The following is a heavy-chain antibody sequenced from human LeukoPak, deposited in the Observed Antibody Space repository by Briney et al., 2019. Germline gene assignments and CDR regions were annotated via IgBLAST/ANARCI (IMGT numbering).Heavy chain of an antibody. D-gene: IGHD2-15*01. J-gene: IGHJ6*02. CDR3: ASYVAPYGMDV. V-gene: IGHV1-18*01. Sequence: ASVKVSCKASGGTFSSYAISWVRQAPGQGLEWMGWISAYNGNTNYAQKLQGRVTMTTDTSTSTAYMELRSLRSDDTAVYYCASYVAPYGMDVWGQGTTVTVSS. CDR2: ISAYNGNT. CDR1: GGTFSSYA.